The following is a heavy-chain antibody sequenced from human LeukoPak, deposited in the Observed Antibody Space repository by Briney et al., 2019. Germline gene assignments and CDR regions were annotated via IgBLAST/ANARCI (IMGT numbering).Heavy chain of an antibody. CDR1: GGSISSGDYY. D-gene: IGHD3-22*01. CDR3: ARDEFCDSSGYYYVDAFDI. J-gene: IGHJ3*02. V-gene: IGHV4-30-4*01. Sequence: SETLSLTCTVSGGSISSGDYYWSWIRQPPGKGLEWIGYIYYSGSTYYNPSLKSRVTISVDTSKDQFSLKLSSVTAADTAVYYCARDEFCDSSGYYYVDAFDIWGQGTMVTVSS. CDR2: IYYSGST.